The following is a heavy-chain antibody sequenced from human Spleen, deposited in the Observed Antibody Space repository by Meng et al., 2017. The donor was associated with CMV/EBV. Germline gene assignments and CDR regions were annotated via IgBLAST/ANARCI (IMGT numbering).Heavy chain of an antibody. CDR2: IYYSGST. CDR1: GGSISSYY. D-gene: IGHD2-21*02. CDR3: ARVMTAPHSAFDI. V-gene: IGHV4-59*08. Sequence: VQLQESGPGLVKPSETLSLTCTVSGGSISSYYWSWIRQPPGKGLEWIGYIYYSGSTYYNPSLKSRVTISVDTSKNQFSLKLSSVTAADTAVYYCARVMTAPHSAFDIWGQGTMVTVSS. J-gene: IGHJ3*02.